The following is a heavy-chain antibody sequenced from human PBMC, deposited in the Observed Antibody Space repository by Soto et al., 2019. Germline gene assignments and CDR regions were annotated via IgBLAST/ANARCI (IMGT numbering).Heavy chain of an antibody. CDR2: INSDGSST. J-gene: IGHJ6*03. D-gene: IGHD6-13*01. Sequence: GGSLRLSCAASGFTFSSYWMHWVRQAPGKGLVWVSRINSDGSSTSYADSVKGRFTISRDNAKNTLYLQMNSLRAEDTAVYYCASTYSSSWYPSYYYMDVWGQGTTVTVSS. CDR3: ASTYSSSWYPSYYYMDV. V-gene: IGHV3-74*01. CDR1: GFTFSSYW.